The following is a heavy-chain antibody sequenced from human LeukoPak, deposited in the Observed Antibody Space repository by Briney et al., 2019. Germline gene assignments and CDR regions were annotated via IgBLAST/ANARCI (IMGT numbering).Heavy chain of an antibody. CDR1: GFTFSTYG. V-gene: IGHV3-33*01. J-gene: IGHJ4*02. Sequence: GGSLRLSCAASGFTFSTYGIHWVRQAPGKGLEWVAVIWYDGSNKYYADSVKGRFTISRDNAKNSLYLQMNSLRAEDTAVYYCARDIDYWGQGTLVTVSS. CDR3: ARDIDY. CDR2: IWYDGSNK.